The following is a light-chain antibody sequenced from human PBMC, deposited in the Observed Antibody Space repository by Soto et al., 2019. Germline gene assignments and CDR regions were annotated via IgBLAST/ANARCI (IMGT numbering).Light chain of an antibody. CDR3: QQYGTSEII. J-gene: IGKJ5*01. Sequence: EIVLTQSPGTLSLSPGERATLSCRASQSLTNSFIAWYQQKPGQAPRLLIYDTSSRATGIPDRFSGSGSGTDFTLTISRLAPEDFAVFFCQQYGTSEIIFGQGTRLEIK. V-gene: IGKV3-20*01. CDR1: QSLTNSF. CDR2: DTS.